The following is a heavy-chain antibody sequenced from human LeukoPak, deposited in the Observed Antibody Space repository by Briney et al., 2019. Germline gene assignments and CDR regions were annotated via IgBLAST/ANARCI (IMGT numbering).Heavy chain of an antibody. J-gene: IGHJ4*02. Sequence: GGSLRLSCAASGFTFSRYGMHWVRQAPGKGLEWVAVIWYDGSNIYYADSVKGRFTMSRDNSKNTLYLQMNSLRAEDTAVYYCVRDFRGRPRDDSYFDYWGQGTLVTVSS. CDR2: IWYDGSNI. D-gene: IGHD1-1*01. CDR3: VRDFRGRPRDDSYFDY. CDR1: GFTFSRYG. V-gene: IGHV3-33*01.